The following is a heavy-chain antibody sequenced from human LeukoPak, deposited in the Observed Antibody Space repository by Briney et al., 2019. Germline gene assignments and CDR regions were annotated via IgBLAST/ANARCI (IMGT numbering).Heavy chain of an antibody. CDR3: ARALGMHYDFWSGYKNNYYYYYMDV. D-gene: IGHD3-3*01. Sequence: SVKVSCKASGGTFSSYAISWVRQAPGQGLEWMGGIIPIFGTANYAQKFQGRVTITTDESTSTAYMELSSLRSEDTAVYYCARALGMHYDFWSGYKNNYYYYYMDVWGKGTTVTVSS. V-gene: IGHV1-69*05. J-gene: IGHJ6*03. CDR2: IIPIFGTA. CDR1: GGTFSSYA.